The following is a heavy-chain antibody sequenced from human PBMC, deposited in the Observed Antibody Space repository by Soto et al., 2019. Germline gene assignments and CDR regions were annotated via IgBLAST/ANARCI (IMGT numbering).Heavy chain of an antibody. J-gene: IGHJ6*02. D-gene: IGHD6-6*01. CDR3: ARDGGRGYSSSSPDYYYGMDV. Sequence: EVQLVESGGGLVKPGGSLRLSCAASGFTFSSYSMNWVRQAPGKGLEWVSSISSSSSYIYYADSVKGRFTISRDNAKNSLYLQMNSLRAEDTAVYYCARDGGRGYSSSSPDYYYGMDVWGQGTTVTVSS. CDR1: GFTFSSYS. V-gene: IGHV3-21*01. CDR2: ISSSSSYI.